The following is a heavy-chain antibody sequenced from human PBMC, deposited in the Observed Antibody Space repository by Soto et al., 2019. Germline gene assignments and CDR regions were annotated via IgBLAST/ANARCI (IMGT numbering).Heavy chain of an antibody. D-gene: IGHD3-22*01. V-gene: IGHV5-10-1*01. Sequence: PGESLKISRKGSGYSFTSYWISWVRQMPGKGLEWMGRIDPSDSYTNYSPSFQGHVTISADKSISTAYLQWSSLKASDTAMYYCARHEYGSGYYGYFDYWGQGTLVTVSS. CDR2: IDPSDSYT. J-gene: IGHJ4*02. CDR1: GYSFTSYW. CDR3: ARHEYGSGYYGYFDY.